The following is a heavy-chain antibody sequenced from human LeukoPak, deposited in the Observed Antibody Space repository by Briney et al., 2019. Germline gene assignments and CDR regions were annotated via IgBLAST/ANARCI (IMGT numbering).Heavy chain of an antibody. Sequence: PGGSLRLSCAASGFTFSSYAMSWVRQAPGKGLEWVSAISGSGGSTYYADSVKGRLTISRDNSKNTLYLQMNSLRAEDTAVYYCAKDAGPYSSGWYYYWGQGTLVTVSS. V-gene: IGHV3-23*01. CDR1: GFTFSSYA. CDR2: ISGSGGST. CDR3: AKDAGPYSSGWYYY. J-gene: IGHJ4*02. D-gene: IGHD6-19*01.